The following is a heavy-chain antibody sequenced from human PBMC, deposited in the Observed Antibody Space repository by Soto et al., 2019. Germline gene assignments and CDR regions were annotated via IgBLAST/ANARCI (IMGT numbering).Heavy chain of an antibody. CDR1: GGSISSYY. J-gene: IGHJ6*03. D-gene: IGHD6-6*01. V-gene: IGHV4-59*08. Sequence: PSETMSLTCTVCGGSISSYYWSWIRQPPGKGLEWIGYIYYSGSTNYNPSLKSRVNISVDTSKNQFSLKLSSVTAADTAVYYCARHLSGWEYSSSAWYYYYMDVWGKGTTVTVSS. CDR3: ARHLSGWEYSSSAWYYYYMDV. CDR2: IYYSGST.